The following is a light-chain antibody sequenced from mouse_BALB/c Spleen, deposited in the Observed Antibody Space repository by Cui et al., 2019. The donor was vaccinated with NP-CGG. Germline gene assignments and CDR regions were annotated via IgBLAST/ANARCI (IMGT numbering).Light chain of an antibody. V-gene: IGLV1*01. CDR2: GTN. CDR1: TGAVTTSNY. Sequence: QSVMTQESAPTTSPGETVTLTCRSSTGAVTTSNYANWVQEKPDHLFTGLIGGTNNRAPGVPARFSGSLIGDKAALTITGAQTDDEAMYFCALWYSNHWVFGGGTKLTVL. CDR3: ALWYSNHWV. J-gene: IGLJ1*01.